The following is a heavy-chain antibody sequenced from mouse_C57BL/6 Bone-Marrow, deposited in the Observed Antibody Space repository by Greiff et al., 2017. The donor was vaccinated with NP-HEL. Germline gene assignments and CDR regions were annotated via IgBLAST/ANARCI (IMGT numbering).Heavy chain of an antibody. Sequence: QVQLKQSGAELVRPGASVTLSCKASGYTFTDYEMHWVKQTPVHGLEWIGAIDPETGGTAYNQKFKGKAILTADKSSSTAYMELRSLTSEDSAVYYCTRYHYYGSYWYFDVWGTGTTVTVSS. J-gene: IGHJ1*03. CDR1: GYTFTDYE. V-gene: IGHV1-15*01. CDR3: TRYHYYGSYWYFDV. CDR2: IDPETGGT. D-gene: IGHD1-1*01.